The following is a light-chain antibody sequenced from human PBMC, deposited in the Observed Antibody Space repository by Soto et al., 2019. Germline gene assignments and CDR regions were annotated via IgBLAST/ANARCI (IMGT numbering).Light chain of an antibody. CDR3: SSYTSSSTLYV. CDR2: DVS. V-gene: IGLV2-14*01. J-gene: IGLJ1*01. CDR1: SSDVGGYNY. Sequence: ALTQPASVSGSPGQSITISCTGTSSDVGGYNYVSWYQQHPGKAPKLMIYDVSNRPSGVSNRFSGSKSGNTASLTISGLQAEDEADYYCSSYTSSSTLYVFGTGTKLTVL.